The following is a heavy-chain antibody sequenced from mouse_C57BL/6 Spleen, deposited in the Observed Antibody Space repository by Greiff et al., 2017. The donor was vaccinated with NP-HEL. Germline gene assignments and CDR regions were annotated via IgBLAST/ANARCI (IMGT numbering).Heavy chain of an antibody. CDR1: GYTFTDYN. CDR2: INPNNGGT. V-gene: IGHV1-18*01. D-gene: IGHD1-1*01. J-gene: IGHJ4*01. Sequence: VQLKQSGPELVKPGASVKIPCKASGYTFTDYNMDWVKQSHGKSLEWIGDINPNNGGTIYNQKFKGKATLTVDKSYSTAYMELRSLTSEDTAVYYCARNYAYAMDYWGQGTSVTVSS. CDR3: ARNYAYAMDY.